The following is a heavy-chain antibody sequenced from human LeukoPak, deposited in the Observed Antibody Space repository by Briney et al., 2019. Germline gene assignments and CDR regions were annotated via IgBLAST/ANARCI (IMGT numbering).Heavy chain of an antibody. Sequence: GGSLRLSCAASGFTFSSNYMSWVRQAPGKGLEWLSFIGYEGGHKYYADSVKGRFTISKDNSKATLYLQMNSLRPEDTAVYYCAKDLHGGYSSDYWGQGTLVTVFS. J-gene: IGHJ4*02. V-gene: IGHV3-30*02. CDR2: IGYEGGHK. CDR3: AKDLHGGYSSDY. D-gene: IGHD4-23*01. CDR1: GFTFSSNY.